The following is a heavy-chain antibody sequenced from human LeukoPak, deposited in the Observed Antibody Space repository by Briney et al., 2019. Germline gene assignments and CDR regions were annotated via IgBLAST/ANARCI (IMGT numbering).Heavy chain of an antibody. CDR1: GFTFSSSA. Sequence: SVKVSCKASGFTFSSSAMPWVRQARGQRLEWIGWIVVDSGNTNYAQKFQERVTITRDMSTSTAYMELSSLKSEDTAVYYCAATQSPSYSDYGAIDYWGQGTLVTVSS. CDR3: AATQSPSYSDYGAIDY. V-gene: IGHV1-58*02. CDR2: IVVDSGNT. J-gene: IGHJ4*02. D-gene: IGHD4-11*01.